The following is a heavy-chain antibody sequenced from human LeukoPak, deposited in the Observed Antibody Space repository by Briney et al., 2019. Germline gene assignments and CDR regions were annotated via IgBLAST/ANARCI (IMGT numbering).Heavy chain of an antibody. CDR2: ISAYNGNA. CDR1: GYTFTSYG. CDR3: AREAAGPDYYYYYMDV. Sequence: GASVKVSCKASGYTFTSYGISWVRQAPGQGLEWMGWISAYNGNANYAQKFQGRVTMTRNTSISTAYMELSSLRSEDTAVYYCAREAAGPDYYYYYMDVWGKGTTVTISS. J-gene: IGHJ6*03. D-gene: IGHD6-13*01. V-gene: IGHV1-18*01.